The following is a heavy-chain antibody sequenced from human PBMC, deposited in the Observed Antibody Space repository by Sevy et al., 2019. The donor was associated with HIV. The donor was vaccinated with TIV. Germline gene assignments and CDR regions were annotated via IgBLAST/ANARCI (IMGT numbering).Heavy chain of an antibody. D-gene: IGHD3-3*01. V-gene: IGHV4-39*01. CDR3: ARRDYYGYSDS. CDR2: IYYSGSA. CDR1: GGSISSSNYY. Sequence: SETLSLTCTVSGGSISSSNYYWGWIRQPPGKGLEWIGTIYYSGSAYYNSSLRSRVTIFIDTSNNQFSLRLSSVTAACMAVYYCARRDYYGYSDSWGQGTLVTVSS. J-gene: IGHJ4*02.